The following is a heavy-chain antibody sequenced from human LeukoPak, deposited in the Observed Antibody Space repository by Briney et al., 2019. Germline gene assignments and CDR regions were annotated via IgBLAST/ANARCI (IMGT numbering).Heavy chain of an antibody. Sequence: GGSLRLSCAASGFTFGSFWMSWVRRAPGKGLEWVANINQAGTEKYYVDSVKGRFTISRDNAKNSLLLQMNSLRAEDTAVYFCARVRGGYYFDYWGQGTLVTVSS. CDR1: GFTFGSFW. J-gene: IGHJ4*02. V-gene: IGHV3-7*04. CDR2: INQAGTEK. D-gene: IGHD5-24*01. CDR3: ARVRGGYYFDY.